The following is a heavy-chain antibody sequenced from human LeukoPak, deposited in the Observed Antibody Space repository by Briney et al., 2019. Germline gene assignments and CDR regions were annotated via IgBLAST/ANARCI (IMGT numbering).Heavy chain of an antibody. CDR2: INPNSGGT. D-gene: IGHD3-9*01. CDR3: ARGHDNTGYNYFDY. J-gene: IGHJ4*02. V-gene: IGHV1-2*02. CDR1: GYTFIDYY. Sequence: ASVKVSCKASGYTFIDYYIHWVRQAPGQGLERMGWINPNSGGTNFAQKFQGRVTMTRDTSISTTFMGLSSLTSDDTAIYYCARGHDNTGYNYFDYWGQGTLVTVSS.